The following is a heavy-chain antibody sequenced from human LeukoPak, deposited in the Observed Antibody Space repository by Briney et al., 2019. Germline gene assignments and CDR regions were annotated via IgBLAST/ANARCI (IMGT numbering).Heavy chain of an antibody. Sequence: SETLSLTCAVYGGSFSDYYWSWIRQPPGKGLEWIGEIHHSGNTNFNPSLKSRVTISVDTSKNQFSLKLSSVTAADTAVYYCARLRGILTGYPILDYWGQGTLVTVSS. D-gene: IGHD3-9*01. CDR3: ARLRGILTGYPILDY. J-gene: IGHJ4*02. V-gene: IGHV4-34*01. CDR2: IHHSGNT. CDR1: GGSFSDYY.